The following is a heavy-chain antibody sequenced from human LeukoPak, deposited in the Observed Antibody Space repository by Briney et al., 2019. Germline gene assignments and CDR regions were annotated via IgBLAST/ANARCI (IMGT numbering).Heavy chain of an antibody. CDR2: INPNSGGT. CDR1: GGTFSSYA. Sequence: ASVKVSCKASGGTFSSYAISWVRQAPGQGLEWMGWINPNSGGTNYAQKFQGRVTMTRDTSISTAYMELSRLRSDDTAVYYCARDREAIMGGLDDAFDIWGQGTMVTVSS. V-gene: IGHV1-2*02. J-gene: IGHJ3*02. CDR3: ARDREAIMGGLDDAFDI. D-gene: IGHD3-16*01.